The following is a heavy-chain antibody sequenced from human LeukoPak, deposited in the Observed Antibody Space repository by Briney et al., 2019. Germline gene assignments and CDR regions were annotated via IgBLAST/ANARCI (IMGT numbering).Heavy chain of an antibody. CDR1: GGSLICHY. CDR2: INHSGKT. D-gene: IGHD3-10*01. V-gene: IGHV4-34*01. J-gene: IGHJ6*02. Sequence: SETLSLTCDVYGGSLICHYWSWIRQPPGKGLEWMGEINHSGKTNYNPSLKNRITISLDTSKNQTSLRLSAVTAADTAVYHCARGGIMVRQSINLLFFYAMDVWGHGTTVTVSS. CDR3: ARGGIMVRQSINLLFFYAMDV.